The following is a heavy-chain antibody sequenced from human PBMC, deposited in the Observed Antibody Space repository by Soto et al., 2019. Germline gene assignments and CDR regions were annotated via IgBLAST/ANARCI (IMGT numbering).Heavy chain of an antibody. V-gene: IGHV5-10-1*01. D-gene: IGHD2-15*01. CDR1: GYKFTTFW. CDR3: ARPASGGSRDAFDV. CDR2: IDPTDSFT. J-gene: IGHJ3*01. Sequence: GESLKISCKASGYKFTTFWLNWVRQTPGKGLEWLGRIDPTDSFTNYSPPFEGHVTISVDRSISTAYLQWNSLQASDTAIYYCARPASGGSRDAFDVFGQGTTVTASS.